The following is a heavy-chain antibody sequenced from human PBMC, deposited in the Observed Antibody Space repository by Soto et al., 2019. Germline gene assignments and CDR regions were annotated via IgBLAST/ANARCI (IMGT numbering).Heavy chain of an antibody. D-gene: IGHD5-12*01. Sequence: PSETLSLTCTVSGGSIYRSGYYWSWVRQPAGKGLEWIGRIFSSGSTSFNPSLESRVAMSVDTSKNHFSLNLSSVTAADMAVYYCAREGSYSAYNFAHGIQLWSFDFWGQGALVTVSS. CDR1: GGSIYRSGYY. CDR3: AREGSYSAYNFAHGIQLWSFDF. J-gene: IGHJ4*02. V-gene: IGHV4-4*07. CDR2: IFSSGST.